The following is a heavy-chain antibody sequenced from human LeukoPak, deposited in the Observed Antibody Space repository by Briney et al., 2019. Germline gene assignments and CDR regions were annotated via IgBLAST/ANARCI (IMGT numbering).Heavy chain of an antibody. J-gene: IGHJ3*02. Sequence: ASVKVSCKVSGYTLTELSMHWVRQAPGKGLEWMGGFDPEDGETIYAQKFQGRVTMTEDTSTDTAYMELSSLRSEDTAVYYCARDRLGPTYYYDSSGQGAFDIWGQGTMVTVSS. CDR3: ARDRLGPTYYYDSSGQGAFDI. CDR1: GYTLTELS. D-gene: IGHD3-22*01. V-gene: IGHV1-24*01. CDR2: FDPEDGET.